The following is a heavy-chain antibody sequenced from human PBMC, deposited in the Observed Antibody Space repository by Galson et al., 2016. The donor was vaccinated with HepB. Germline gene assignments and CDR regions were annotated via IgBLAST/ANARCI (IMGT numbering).Heavy chain of an antibody. CDR2: ISYDGSNK. Sequence: SLRLSCAASEFSFSYYGMHWVRQAAGKGLEWVAVISYDGSNKYYADSVKGRFTISRDNSKNTLYLQMNSLRVEDTAVYYCVKDTGAVMVADSTDAFDIWGQGTTVTVSS. J-gene: IGHJ3*02. D-gene: IGHD2-15*01. V-gene: IGHV3-30*18. CDR3: VKDTGAVMVADSTDAFDI. CDR1: EFSFSYYG.